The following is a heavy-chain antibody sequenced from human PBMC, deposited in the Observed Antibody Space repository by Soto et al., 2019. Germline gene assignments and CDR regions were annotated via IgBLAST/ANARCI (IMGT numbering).Heavy chain of an antibody. CDR3: ARDKGYYFDY. CDR2: IWYDGSNK. V-gene: IGHV3-33*01. Sequence: QVQLVESGGGVVQPGRSLRLSCAASGFTFSSYGMHWVRQAPGKGLEWVAVIWYDGSNKYYADSVKGRFTISRDNSKNTLYLQMNSLRAEDTAVYYCARDKGYYFDYWGQGTLVTVSS. CDR1: GFTFSSYG. J-gene: IGHJ4*02.